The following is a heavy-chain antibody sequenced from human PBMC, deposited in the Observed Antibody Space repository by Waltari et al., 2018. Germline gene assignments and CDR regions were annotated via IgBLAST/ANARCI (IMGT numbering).Heavy chain of an antibody. V-gene: IGHV3-7*01. J-gene: IGHJ4*02. CDR3: ARESTASNEGV. Sequence: EEQLVESGGGLVQPGGSLRLSREGSGLTFGTYWRGWVRQAPGKGLEWVANIRRDGSQANYVDSVKGRFTISRDNAKKSLYLQMNSLRAEDTGVYYCARESTASNEGVWGQGTLVTVSS. CDR1: GLTFGTYW. D-gene: IGHD4-17*01. CDR2: IRRDGSQA.